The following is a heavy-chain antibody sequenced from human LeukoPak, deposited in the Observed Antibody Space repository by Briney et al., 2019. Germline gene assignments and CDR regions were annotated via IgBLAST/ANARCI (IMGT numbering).Heavy chain of an antibody. Sequence: GASVKVSCKTSGYTFSRHYIHWVRQAPGQGLEWLGIINTSGATTRYGQNFKGRVTATRDTSTSTVYMEMSSLNSEDTAVYYCARGLESSGWYGMDVWGQGTTIIVS. CDR2: INTSGATT. V-gene: IGHV1-46*01. CDR1: GYTFSRHY. CDR3: ARGLESSGWYGMDV. D-gene: IGHD6-19*01. J-gene: IGHJ6*02.